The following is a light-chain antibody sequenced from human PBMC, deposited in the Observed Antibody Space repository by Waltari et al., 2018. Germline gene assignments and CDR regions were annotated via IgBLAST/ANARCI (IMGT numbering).Light chain of an antibody. CDR3: QQSYSTLMYT. Sequence: DIQMTQSPSSLSASVGDRVTITCRASQSIISYLNWYQQKPGKAPKLLIYAASSLQSGVPSRCSGSGSGTDFTLTISSLQPEDFATYYCQQSYSTLMYTFGQGTKLEIK. J-gene: IGKJ2*01. V-gene: IGKV1-39*01. CDR1: QSIISY. CDR2: AAS.